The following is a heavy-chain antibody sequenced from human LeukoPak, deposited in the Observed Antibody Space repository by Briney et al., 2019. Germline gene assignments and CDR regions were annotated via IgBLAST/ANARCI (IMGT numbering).Heavy chain of an antibody. CDR2: MYDSERK. D-gene: IGHD5-18*01. Sequence: SETLSLTCTVSGVSISSHYWSWIGQPPGKGGEWVGYMYDSERKKDKPSLKSGRTLSANTSKNQFSLRLSSVTAADTAVYYCATIKRGSIYGYFDFWGQGTPVTVSS. CDR3: ATIKRGSIYGYFDF. V-gene: IGHV4-59*11. CDR1: GVSISSHY. J-gene: IGHJ4*02.